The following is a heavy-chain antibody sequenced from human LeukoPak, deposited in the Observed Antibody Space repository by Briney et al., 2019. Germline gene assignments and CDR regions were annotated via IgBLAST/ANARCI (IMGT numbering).Heavy chain of an antibody. CDR1: GFTFSSYW. D-gene: IGHD3-22*01. V-gene: IGHV3-7*01. CDR3: ARYAIYYYDISGYYDGDAFDI. CDR2: IKQDGSEK. Sequence: GGSLRLSCAVSGFTFSSYWMSWVRQAPGKGLEWVANIKQDGSEKYYVDSVKGRFTISRDNAKNSLYLQMNSLRAEDTAVYYCARYAIYYYDISGYYDGDAFDIWGQGTMVTVSS. J-gene: IGHJ3*02.